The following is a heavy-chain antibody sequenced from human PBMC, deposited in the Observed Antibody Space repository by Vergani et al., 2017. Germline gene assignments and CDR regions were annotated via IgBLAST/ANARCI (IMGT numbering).Heavy chain of an antibody. CDR2: ISGSGGSK. CDR3: AKHRGATIFGVVTPSGMDV. Sequence: EVQLLESGGGLVQPGGSLRLSCAASGFTFSRYAMSWVRQAPGKGLEWVSAISGSGGSKYYADSVKGRFTISRDNSKNTLYLQMNSLRAEDTAVYYCAKHRGATIFGVVTPSGMDVWGQGTSVTVSS. J-gene: IGHJ6*02. CDR1: GFTFSRYA. D-gene: IGHD3-3*01. V-gene: IGHV3-23*01.